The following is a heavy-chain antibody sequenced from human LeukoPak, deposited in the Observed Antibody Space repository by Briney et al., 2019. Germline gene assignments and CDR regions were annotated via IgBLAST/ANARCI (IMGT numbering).Heavy chain of an antibody. D-gene: IGHD5-18*01. CDR3: VTIKCGSSFGYFDF. J-gene: IGHJ4*02. Sequence: SETLSLTCTVSGGSISSHYWSWIRQPPGKGLEWIAYLFDSVNTKDNPSLQSRLTLSADTSKKQFSLRLSSVTAADTAGYYCVTIKCGSSFGYFDFWGQGIKVTVSS. V-gene: IGHV4-59*11. CDR1: GGSISSHY. CDR2: LFDSVNT.